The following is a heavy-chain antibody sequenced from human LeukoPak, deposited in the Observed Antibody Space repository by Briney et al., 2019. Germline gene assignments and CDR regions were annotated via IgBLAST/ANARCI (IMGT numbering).Heavy chain of an antibody. D-gene: IGHD2-15*01. Sequence: KASETLSLTCAVYGGSFSGYYWSWIRQPPGKGLEWIGEINHSGSTNYNPSLKSRVTISVDTSKNQFSLKLSSVTAADTAVYYCARLVRLSGGRPAGNYYYYYMDVWGKGTTVTVSS. V-gene: IGHV4-34*01. CDR1: GGSFSGYY. CDR3: ARLVRLSGGRPAGNYYYYYMDV. CDR2: INHSGST. J-gene: IGHJ6*03.